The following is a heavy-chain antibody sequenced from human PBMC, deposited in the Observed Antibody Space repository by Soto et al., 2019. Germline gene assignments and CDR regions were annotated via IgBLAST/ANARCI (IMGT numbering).Heavy chain of an antibody. D-gene: IGHD3-3*01. Sequence: GGSLRLSCAASGFIFSNSAMSWVRQPPGKGLEWVSAISGSGHNTYHADSVKGRFTNSRDNSKNTLYLQMNSLRAEDTAVYYCAKRWANRFLEPRDYSDYWGQGTLVTVSS. CDR3: AKRWANRFLEPRDYSDY. CDR2: ISGSGHNT. V-gene: IGHV3-23*01. CDR1: GFIFSNSA. J-gene: IGHJ4*02.